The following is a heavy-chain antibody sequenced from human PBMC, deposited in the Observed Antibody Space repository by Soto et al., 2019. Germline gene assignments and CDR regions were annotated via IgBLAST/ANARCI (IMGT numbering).Heavy chain of an antibody. V-gene: IGHV1-69*06. Sequence: SVKVSCTASGGTFNTYTINWVRQAPGRGLEWVGQIVPMYDSVNYAENFQGRVTITADKSTKTAYMELTSLRSEDTALYFCASWRSYSGSYCFDYWGQGTLVTVSS. CDR2: IVPMYDSV. J-gene: IGHJ4*02. CDR3: ASWRSYSGSYCFDY. D-gene: IGHD1-26*01. CDR1: GGTFNTYT.